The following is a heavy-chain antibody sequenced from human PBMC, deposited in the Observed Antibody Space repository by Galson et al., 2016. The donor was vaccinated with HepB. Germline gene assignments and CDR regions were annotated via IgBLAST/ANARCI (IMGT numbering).Heavy chain of an antibody. CDR2: IKQDGSEK. CDR3: ARGKREWGFDF. Sequence: SLRLSCAASGFTFSSYWMSWVRQAPGKGLEWVANIKQDGSEKYYVDSVKGRFTISRDNTRNSLFLQMNSLRAEDTAIYYCARGKREWGFDFWGQGTLVTVSS. D-gene: IGHD3-3*01. J-gene: IGHJ4*02. CDR1: GFTFSSYW. V-gene: IGHV3-7*01.